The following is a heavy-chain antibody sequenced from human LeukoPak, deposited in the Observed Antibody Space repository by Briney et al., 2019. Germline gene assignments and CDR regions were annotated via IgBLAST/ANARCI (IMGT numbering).Heavy chain of an antibody. V-gene: IGHV4-34*01. CDR3: ATTKEWARSAFDI. D-gene: IGHD3-3*01. J-gene: IGHJ3*02. Sequence: SETLSLTCAVYGGSFSGYYWSWIRQPPGKGLEWIGEINHSGSTNYNPSLKSRVTISVDTSKNQFSLKLSSVTAADTAVYYCATTKEWARSAFDIWGQGTMVTVSS. CDR2: INHSGST. CDR1: GGSFSGYY.